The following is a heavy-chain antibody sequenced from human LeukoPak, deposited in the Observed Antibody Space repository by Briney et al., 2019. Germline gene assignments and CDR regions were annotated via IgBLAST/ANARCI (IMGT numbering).Heavy chain of an antibody. Sequence: SETLSLTCTVSGGSISSYYWSWIRQPPGKGLEWIGYIYYSGSTNYNPSLKSRVTISVDTSKNQFSLKLSSVTAADTAVYYCARGGAALDYWGRGTLVTVSS. D-gene: IGHD2-15*01. CDR1: GGSISSYY. V-gene: IGHV4-59*01. CDR3: ARGGAALDY. J-gene: IGHJ4*02. CDR2: IYYSGST.